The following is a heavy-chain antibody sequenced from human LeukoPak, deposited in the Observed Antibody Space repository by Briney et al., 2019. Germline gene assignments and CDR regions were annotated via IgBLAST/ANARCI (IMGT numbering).Heavy chain of an antibody. V-gene: IGHV3-21*04. J-gene: IGHJ4*02. CDR3: AKSTLVRRLDY. D-gene: IGHD2-15*01. CDR2: ISTSSSYI. CDR1: GFIFSSYS. Sequence: GGSLRLSCAASGFIFSSYSMNWVRQAPGKGLEWVSFISTSSSYIYYADSVKGRFTISRDNSKNTLYLQMNSLRAEDTAVYYCAKSTLVRRLDYWGQGTLVTVSS.